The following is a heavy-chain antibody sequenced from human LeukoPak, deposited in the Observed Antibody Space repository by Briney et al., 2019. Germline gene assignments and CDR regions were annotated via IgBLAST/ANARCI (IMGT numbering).Heavy chain of an antibody. CDR3: AVSYDILTGYYPFDY. CDR1: GGTFSSYA. V-gene: IGHV1-69*06. CDR2: IIPIFGTA. D-gene: IGHD3-9*01. Sequence: GASVTVSCKASGGTFSSYAISWVRQAPGQGLEWMGGIIPIFGTANYAQKFQGRVTITADKSTSTAYMELSSLRSEDTAVYYCAVSYDILTGYYPFDYWGQGPLVTVSS. J-gene: IGHJ4*02.